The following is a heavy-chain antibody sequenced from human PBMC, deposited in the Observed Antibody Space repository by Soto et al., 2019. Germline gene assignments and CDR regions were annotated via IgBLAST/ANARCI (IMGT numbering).Heavy chain of an antibody. V-gene: IGHV3-30-3*01. Sequence: HPGGSLRLSCAASGFIFGSYAVHWVRQAPGKGLEWLTVISNDGTEKYYADSVKGRFTISRDNSKNTVDLQMHGLTVEDTALYYCVRGKSYYDGSGRGDVWGQGTMVTVSS. CDR2: ISNDGTEK. CDR1: GFIFGSYA. CDR3: VRGKSYYDGSGRGDV. D-gene: IGHD3-22*01. J-gene: IGHJ3*01.